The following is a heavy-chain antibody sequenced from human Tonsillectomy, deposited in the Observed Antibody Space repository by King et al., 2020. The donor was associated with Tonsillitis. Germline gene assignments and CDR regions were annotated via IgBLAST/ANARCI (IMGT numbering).Heavy chain of an antibody. CDR3: ARVAGYYDSWFDP. CDR2: IWYDGSNK. V-gene: IGHV3-33*01. CDR1: GFTFSSYG. Sequence: VQLVESGGGVVQPGRSLRLSCAASGFTFSSYGMHWVRQAPGKGLEWVAVIWYDGSNKYYADSVKGRFTISRDNSKHTLYLQMNSLGAEDTAVYYCARVAGYYDSWFDPWGQGTLVTVSS. J-gene: IGHJ5*02. D-gene: IGHD3-22*01.